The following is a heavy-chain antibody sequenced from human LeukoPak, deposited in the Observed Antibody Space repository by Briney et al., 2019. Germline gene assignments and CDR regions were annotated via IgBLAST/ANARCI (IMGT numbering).Heavy chain of an antibody. CDR3: VRDTITYDIFTGSPDY. J-gene: IGHJ4*02. CDR1: GLTFSKYG. V-gene: IGHV3-33*01. Sequence: GKSLKLSCEVSGLTFSKYGMHWVRQAPGKGLEWVSTNADSVRSRFTISRDNSGNTLFLQMNSLGAEDTAVYYCVRDTITYDIFTGSPDYWGQGTLVIVS. D-gene: IGHD3-9*01.